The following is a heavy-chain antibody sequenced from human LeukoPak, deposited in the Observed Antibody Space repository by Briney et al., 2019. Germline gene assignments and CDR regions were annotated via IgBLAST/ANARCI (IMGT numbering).Heavy chain of an antibody. Sequence: ASVKVSCKASGYTFTSYDINWVRQAPGQGLEWMGIINPSGGSTSYAQKFQGRVTMTRDTSTSTVYMELSSLRSEDTAVYYCARANIRTMVRVGGFGYWGQGTLVTVSS. CDR2: INPSGGST. D-gene: IGHD3-10*01. J-gene: IGHJ4*02. CDR3: ARANIRTMVRVGGFGY. CDR1: GYTFTSYD. V-gene: IGHV1-46*01.